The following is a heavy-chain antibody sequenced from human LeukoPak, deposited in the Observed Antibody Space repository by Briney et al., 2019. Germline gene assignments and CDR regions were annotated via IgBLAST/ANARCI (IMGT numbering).Heavy chain of an antibody. D-gene: IGHD1-1*01. CDR1: GFSVSSNY. V-gene: IGHV3-66*01. CDR3: AREKLPETSYYYYYGMDV. CDR2: SYSGGST. J-gene: IGHJ6*02. Sequence: GGSLRLSCAASGFSVSSNYINWVRQAPGKGLEWVSVSYSGGSTYYADSVKGRITISRDNSKNTLYLQMNSLRAEDTAVYYCAREKLPETSYYYYYGMDVWGQGTTVTVSS.